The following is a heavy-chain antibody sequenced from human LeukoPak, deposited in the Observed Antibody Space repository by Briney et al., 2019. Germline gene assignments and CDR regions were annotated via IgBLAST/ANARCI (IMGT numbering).Heavy chain of an antibody. Sequence: ASVKVSCTASGYTFTIYYMHWVGQAPGQGLEWMGIINPSGGSTSYAQKFQGRVTMTRDTSTSKVYMELSSLRSEDTAVYYCARENYYYYMDVWGKGTTITVSS. CDR1: GYTFTIYY. CDR2: INPSGGST. CDR3: ARENYYYYMDV. V-gene: IGHV1-46*03. J-gene: IGHJ6*03.